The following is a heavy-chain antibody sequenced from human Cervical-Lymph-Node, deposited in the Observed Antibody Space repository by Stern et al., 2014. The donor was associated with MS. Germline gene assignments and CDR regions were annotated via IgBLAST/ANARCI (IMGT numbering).Heavy chain of an antibody. J-gene: IGHJ6*02. V-gene: IGHV1-18*04. CDR3: ARAYFDSYGLDV. CDR2: ISGYDGDT. Sequence: VQLVQSGADVKKPGASVKVSCKASSYTFSSYGIARVRQAPGQGLEWMGWISGYDGDTNYAPKLQGRVTLTTDPSTRTAYMEIRSLRFDDTAVYYCARAYFDSYGLDVWGQGTTVTVSS. CDR1: SYTFSSYG. D-gene: IGHD3-9*01.